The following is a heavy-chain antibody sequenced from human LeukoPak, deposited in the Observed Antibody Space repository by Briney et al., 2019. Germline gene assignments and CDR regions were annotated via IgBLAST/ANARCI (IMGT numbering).Heavy chain of an antibody. CDR2: SRNKANSYST. CDR1: GFTFSDYF. V-gene: IGHV3-72*01. J-gene: IGHJ4*02. D-gene: IGHD2-2*01. Sequence: PGGSLRLSCAASGFTFSDYFIDWVRQAPGKGLEWVGRSRNKANSYSTAYAASVKGRFIISRDDSKNSVYLQMNSLKTEDTAVYYCTTGGYCSSTSCRWGQGTLVTVSS. CDR3: TTGGYCSSTSCR.